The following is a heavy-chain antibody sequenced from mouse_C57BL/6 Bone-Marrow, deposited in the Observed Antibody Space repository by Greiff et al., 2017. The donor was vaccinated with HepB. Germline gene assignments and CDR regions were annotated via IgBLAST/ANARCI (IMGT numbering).Heavy chain of an antibody. CDR1: GFTFSDYY. J-gene: IGHJ1*03. Sequence: EVQRVESGGGLVQPGGSLKLSCAASGFTFSDYYMYWVRQTPEKRLEWVAYISNGGGSTYYPDTVKGRFTISRDNAKNTLYLQMSRLKSEDTAMYYCARRSYGNFDVWGTGTTVTVSS. V-gene: IGHV5-12*01. CDR3: ARRSYGNFDV. CDR2: ISNGGGST. D-gene: IGHD2-1*01.